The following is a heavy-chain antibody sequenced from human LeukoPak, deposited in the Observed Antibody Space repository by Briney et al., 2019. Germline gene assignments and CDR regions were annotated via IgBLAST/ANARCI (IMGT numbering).Heavy chain of an antibody. J-gene: IGHJ4*02. V-gene: IGHV1-2*04. CDR1: GYTFTGYY. CDR3: AVGYCSGGSCYSLGY. CDR2: INPNSGGT. Sequence: GASVTVSCKASGYTFTGYYMHWVRQAPGQGLEWMGWINPNSGGTSYAQKFQGWVTMTRDTSISTAYMELSRLRSDDTAVYYCAVGYCSGGSCYSLGYWGQGTLVTVSS. D-gene: IGHD2-15*01.